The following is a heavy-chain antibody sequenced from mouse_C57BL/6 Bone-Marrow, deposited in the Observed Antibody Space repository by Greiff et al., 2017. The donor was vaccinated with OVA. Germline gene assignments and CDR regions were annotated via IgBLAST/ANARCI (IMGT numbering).Heavy chain of an antibody. V-gene: IGHV3-6*01. CDR2: ISYDGSN. CDR3: ARDRTGTEWYFDV. J-gene: IGHJ1*03. D-gene: IGHD4-1*01. Sequence: ESGPGLVKPSQSLSLTCSVTGYSITSGYYWNWIRQFPGNKLEWMGYISYDGSNNYNPSLKNRISITRDTSKNQFFLKLNSVTTEDTATYYCARDRTGTEWYFDVWGTGTTVTVSS. CDR1: GYSITSGYY.